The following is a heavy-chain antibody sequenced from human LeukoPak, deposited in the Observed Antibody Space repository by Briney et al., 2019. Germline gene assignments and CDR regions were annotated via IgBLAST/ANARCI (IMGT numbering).Heavy chain of an antibody. CDR1: GFTFSTNA. CDR2: IYYSGST. V-gene: IGHV4-39*01. CDR3: ARHGELWFGELLPHFDY. Sequence: GSLRLSCAASGFTFSTNAMSWVRQPPGKGLEWIGSIYYSGSTYYNPSLKSRVTISVDTSKNQFSLKLSSVTAADTAVYYCARHGELWFGELLPHFDYWGQGTLVTVSS. J-gene: IGHJ4*02. D-gene: IGHD3-10*01.